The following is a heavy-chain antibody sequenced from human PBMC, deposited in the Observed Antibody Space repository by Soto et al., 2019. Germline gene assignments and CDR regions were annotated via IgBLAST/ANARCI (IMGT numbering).Heavy chain of an antibody. V-gene: IGHV1-3*01. J-gene: IGHJ4*02. Sequence: RASVKVSCKASGYTFTSYAMHWVRQAPGQRLEWMGWINAGNGNTKYSQKFQGRVTITRDTSASTAYMELSSLRSEDTAVYYCARSEVWFGELLGYFDYWGQGTLVTVSS. CDR2: INAGNGNT. D-gene: IGHD3-10*01. CDR1: GYTFTSYA. CDR3: ARSEVWFGELLGYFDY.